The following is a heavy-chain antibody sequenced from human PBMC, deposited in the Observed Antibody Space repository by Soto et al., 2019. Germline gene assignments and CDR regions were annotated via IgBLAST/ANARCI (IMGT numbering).Heavy chain of an antibody. Sequence: QVQLVESGGGGSRPGRPLDFPVQPPDSTFGSFGRHGVGQGPGKGLEWVALISYDGSDKYYADSVKGRFTISRDNSKNTLYLQMNSLRVEDTAVYYCGAGQYFSDYWGQGTLVTVSS. CDR3: GAGQYFSDY. D-gene: IGHD6-13*01. V-gene: IGHV3-30*03. CDR1: DSTFGSFG. CDR2: ISYDGSDK. J-gene: IGHJ4*02.